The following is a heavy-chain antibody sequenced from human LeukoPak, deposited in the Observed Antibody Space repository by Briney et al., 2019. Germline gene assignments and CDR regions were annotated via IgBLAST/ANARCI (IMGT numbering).Heavy chain of an antibody. CDR3: AKSDVLAAVYYGMDV. CDR2: ISSSASYM. V-gene: IGHV3-21*04. CDR1: GFTLSTYS. Sequence: GGSLRLSCAASGFTLSTYSMNWVRQAAGKGLEWVSSISSSASYMYYADSVKGRFTISRDNSKNTLYLQMNSLRAEDTAIYYCAKSDVLAAVYYGMDVWGQGTRVTVSS. D-gene: IGHD6-13*01. J-gene: IGHJ6*02.